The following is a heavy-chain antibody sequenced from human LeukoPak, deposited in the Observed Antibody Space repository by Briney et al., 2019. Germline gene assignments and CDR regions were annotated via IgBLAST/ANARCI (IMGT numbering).Heavy chain of an antibody. V-gene: IGHV3-30-3*01. CDR3: ARDYPPY. Sequence: GGSLRLSCAGYGFTFRTYALHWVRQAPGKGLEWVAAIKYDGSKTHYADSVKGRFTISRDNSKDTLYLQMNSLRAEDTALYYCARDYPPYWGQGTLVTVSA. CDR2: IKYDGSKT. CDR1: GFTFRTYA. J-gene: IGHJ4*02.